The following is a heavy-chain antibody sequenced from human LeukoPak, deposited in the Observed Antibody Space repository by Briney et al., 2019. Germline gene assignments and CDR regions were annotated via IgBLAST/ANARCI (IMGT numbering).Heavy chain of an antibody. J-gene: IGHJ4*02. V-gene: IGHV5-51*01. CDR3: ARRGESDFDY. D-gene: IGHD3-10*01. CDR1: GYSFTNYL. Sequence: GESLKISCKASGYSFTNYLIAWVRQMPGKGLEWMGIIYPGDSNPRYSPSFQGHVSISADKSISTAYLQWNSLEASDTAIYYCARRGESDFDYWGQGTLVTVSS. CDR2: IYPGDSNP.